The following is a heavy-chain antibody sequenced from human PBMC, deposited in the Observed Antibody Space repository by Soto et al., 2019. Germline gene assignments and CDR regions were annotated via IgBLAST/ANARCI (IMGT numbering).Heavy chain of an antibody. Sequence: GGSLRLSCAASGFTFSSYGMHWVRQAPGKGLEWVAVIWYDGSNKYYADSVKGRFTISRDNSKNTLYLQMNSLRAEDTAVYYCARGYGSGSSKRAPFDYWGQGTLVTVSS. CDR1: GFTFSSYG. D-gene: IGHD3-10*01. CDR3: ARGYGSGSSKRAPFDY. V-gene: IGHV3-33*01. J-gene: IGHJ4*02. CDR2: IWYDGSNK.